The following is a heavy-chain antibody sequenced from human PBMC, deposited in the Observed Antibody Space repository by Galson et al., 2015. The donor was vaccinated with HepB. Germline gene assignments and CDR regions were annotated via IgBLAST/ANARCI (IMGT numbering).Heavy chain of an antibody. D-gene: IGHD1-14*01. CDR3: ARDVERNSREPNRLFDL. V-gene: IGHV3-33*01. CDR2: IWYDGSDK. J-gene: IGHJ2*01. CDR1: EFTFSNYA. Sequence: SLRLSCAASEFTFSNYAMHWVRQAPGKGLEWVSVIWYDGSDKYYADSVKGRFTISRDNSKDTLYLQMNSLRAEDTAVYYCARDVERNSREPNRLFDLWGRGTLVPVSS.